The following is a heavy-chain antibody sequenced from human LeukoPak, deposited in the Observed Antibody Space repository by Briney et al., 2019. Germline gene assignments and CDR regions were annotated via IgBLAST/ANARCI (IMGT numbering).Heavy chain of an antibody. CDR3: ARHEYSGSYYGLSWFDP. V-gene: IGHV4-39*01. Sequence: SETLSLTCTVSGGSISSSGYYWGWIRQPPGKGLEWIASIYYSGSTYYSPSLKSRVTISVDTSKNQLSLKLSSLTAADTAVYYCARHEYSGSYYGLSWFDPWGQGTLVTVSS. D-gene: IGHD1-26*01. CDR2: IYYSGST. J-gene: IGHJ5*02. CDR1: GGSISSSGYY.